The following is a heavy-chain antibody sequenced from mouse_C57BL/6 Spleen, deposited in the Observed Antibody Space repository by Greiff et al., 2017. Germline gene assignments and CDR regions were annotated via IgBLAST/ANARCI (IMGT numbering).Heavy chain of an antibody. CDR3: DRLQYGYDVDY. Sequence: QVQLKQPGTELVKPGASVTLSCKASGYTFTSYWMHWVKQRPGQGLEWIGNINPSSGGTNYTEQFKSKATLTVDKSSSTADMQRSSLTYEDSAVYYCDRLQYGYDVDYWGQGTTLTVSS. V-gene: IGHV1-53*01. CDR2: INPSSGGT. J-gene: IGHJ2*01. D-gene: IGHD2-14*01. CDR1: GYTFTSYW.